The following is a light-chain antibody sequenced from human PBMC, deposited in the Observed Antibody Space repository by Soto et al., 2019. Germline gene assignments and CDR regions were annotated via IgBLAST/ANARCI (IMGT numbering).Light chain of an antibody. Sequence: ELVLTQSPATLPVSPGERATLSCRATETISTNLAWFQRKPGQPPRLLIYGSSTRATGVPDRFSGSGSGTDFTLTISRLEPEDFAVYYCHQYGTSVGTFGQGTKVDIK. CDR1: ETISTN. CDR2: GSS. CDR3: HQYGTSVGT. V-gene: IGKV3-20*01. J-gene: IGKJ1*01.